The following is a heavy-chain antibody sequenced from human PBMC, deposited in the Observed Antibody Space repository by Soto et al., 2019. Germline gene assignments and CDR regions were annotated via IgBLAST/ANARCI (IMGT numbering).Heavy chain of an antibody. CDR3: AKEYSTSFDY. CDR1: GFSCSNYA. CDR2: ISSGGSNT. Sequence: GGSLRLSCAASGFSCSNYAMNWVRQAPGKGLEWVSAISSGGSNTNYADSVKGRFTIASDNSKNTLYLQMNGLRADDTAVYYCAKEYSTSFDYWGQGTPVTVSS. J-gene: IGHJ4*02. D-gene: IGHD6-6*01. V-gene: IGHV3-23*01.